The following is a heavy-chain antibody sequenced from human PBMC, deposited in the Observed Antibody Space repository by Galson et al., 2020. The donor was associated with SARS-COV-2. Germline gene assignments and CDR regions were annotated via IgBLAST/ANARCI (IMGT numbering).Heavy chain of an antibody. CDR1: GYTFTSYG. J-gene: IGHJ4*02. Sequence: ASVKVSCKASGYTFTSYGISWVRQAPGQGLEWMGWISAYNGNTNYAQKLQGRVTMTTDTSTSTAYMELRSLRSDDTAVYYCARTASGYCSSTSCYYFDYWGQGTLVTVSS. V-gene: IGHV1-18*01. CDR3: ARTASGYCSSTSCYYFDY. D-gene: IGHD2-2*01. CDR2: ISAYNGNT.